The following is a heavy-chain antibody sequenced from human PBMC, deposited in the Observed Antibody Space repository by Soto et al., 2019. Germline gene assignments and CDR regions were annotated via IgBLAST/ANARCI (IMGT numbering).Heavy chain of an antibody. Sequence: EVQLVESGGGLVKPGGSLRLSCAASGFTFSGSTMSWVRLAPGKGLEWVSSISSKSNYIYYGDSVKGRFTISRDNAKNSLYLQMNSLRVEDTAVYHGASDPPTYYYDSSGHYTWGQGTLVTVSS. D-gene: IGHD3-22*01. J-gene: IGHJ4*02. CDR3: ASDPPTYYYDSSGHYT. CDR1: GFTFSGST. V-gene: IGHV3-21*01. CDR2: ISSKSNYI.